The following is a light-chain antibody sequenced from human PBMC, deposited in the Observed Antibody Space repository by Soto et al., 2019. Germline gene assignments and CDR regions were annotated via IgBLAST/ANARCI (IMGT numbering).Light chain of an antibody. CDR1: QDISDS. V-gene: IGKV1-33*01. CDR2: DAS. CDR3: QQYDNLPRT. J-gene: IGKJ2*01. Sequence: DIQMTQSPSSLSASVGDRVTVTCQASQDISDSLNWYQQKPGKAPKLLIYDASNLETGVPSRFSGSGSGTDFTFTISSLKPEDVATYYCQQYDNLPRTFGHGTKLEIK.